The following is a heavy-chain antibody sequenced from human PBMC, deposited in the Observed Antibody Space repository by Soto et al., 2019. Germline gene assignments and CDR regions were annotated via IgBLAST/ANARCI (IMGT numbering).Heavy chain of an antibody. Sequence: QVQLVQSGAEVKKPGSSVKVSCKASGGTFSSYAISWVRQAPGQGLEWMGGIIPILGTANYAQKFQGRVTITAGESTSTAYMELSSLRSEDTAVYYCARSVVVVAATPSAFDIWGQGTMVTVS. V-gene: IGHV1-69*01. CDR1: GGTFSSYA. D-gene: IGHD2-15*01. J-gene: IGHJ3*02. CDR3: ARSVVVVAATPSAFDI. CDR2: IIPILGTA.